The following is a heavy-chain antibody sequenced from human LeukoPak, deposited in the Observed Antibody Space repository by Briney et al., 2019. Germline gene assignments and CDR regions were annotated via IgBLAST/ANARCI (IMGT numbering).Heavy chain of an antibody. CDR3: ARLGAAADNY. Sequence: SETLSLTCAVYGGSFSGYYWSWIRQPPGKGLEWIGEINHSGSTNYNPSLKSRVTISVDTSKNQFSLKLSSVTAADTAVYYCARLGAAADNYWGQGTLVTVSS. V-gene: IGHV4-34*01. CDR2: INHSGST. CDR1: GGSFSGYY. D-gene: IGHD6-13*01. J-gene: IGHJ4*02.